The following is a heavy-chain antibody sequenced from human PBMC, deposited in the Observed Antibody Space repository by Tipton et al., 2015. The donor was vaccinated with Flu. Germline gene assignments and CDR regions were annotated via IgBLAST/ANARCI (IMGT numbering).Heavy chain of an antibody. Sequence: TLSLTCAVYGGSFSGHYMSWVRQAPGEGLEWVSVIYSGGSTYYADSVKGRFTISRDNSKNTLYLQMNSLRAEDTAVYYCASELGPRDAFDIWGQGTMVTVSS. CDR2: IYSGGST. CDR1: GGSFSGHY. V-gene: IGHV3-53*01. J-gene: IGHJ3*02. D-gene: IGHD7-27*01. CDR3: ASELGPRDAFDI.